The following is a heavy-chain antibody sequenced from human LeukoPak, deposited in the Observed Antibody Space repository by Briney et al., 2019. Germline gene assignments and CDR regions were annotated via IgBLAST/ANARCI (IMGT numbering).Heavy chain of an antibody. D-gene: IGHD6-13*01. J-gene: IGHJ4*02. V-gene: IGHV1-18*01. CDR2: ISAYNGNT. Sequence: ASVKVSCKASGYTFTSYGISWVRQAPGQGLEWMGWISAYNGNTNYAQKLQGRVTMTTDTSTSTAYMELRSLRSDDTAVYYCARGVALYSSSWYFNYYFDYWGQGTLVTASS. CDR1: GYTFTSYG. CDR3: ARGVALYSSSWYFNYYFDY.